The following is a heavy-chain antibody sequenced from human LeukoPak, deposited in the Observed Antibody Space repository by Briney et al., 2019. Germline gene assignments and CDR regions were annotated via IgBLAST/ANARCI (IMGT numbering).Heavy chain of an antibody. CDR2: IYYGGVT. V-gene: IGHV4-59*08. CDR3: ATARLTPIETWFDP. CDR1: GAAIGIYY. Sequence: PSETLSLTCSVSGAAIGIYYWSWIRQPPGKGLEWIGHIYYGGVTNYNPSLKSRLTISLDTSQHQFSLKLTSVTAADTAVYYCATARLTPIETWFDPWGQGTLVTVSS. D-gene: IGHD2-15*01. J-gene: IGHJ5*02.